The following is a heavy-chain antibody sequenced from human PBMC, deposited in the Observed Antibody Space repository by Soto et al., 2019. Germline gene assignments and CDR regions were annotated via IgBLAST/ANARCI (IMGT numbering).Heavy chain of an antibody. CDR2: IYYTGST. CDR3: ASKIASAALGWFDP. V-gene: IGHV4-39*01. CDR1: GGSISSSSYY. D-gene: IGHD6-13*01. Sequence: WETLSLTCSVSGGSISSSSYYWAWIRQPPGKGLEWIGSIYYTGSTYYNPSLKSRVTLSVDTSKNQFSLRLSSVTAAETAVYYCASKIASAALGWFDPWGQGTLVTVSS. J-gene: IGHJ5*02.